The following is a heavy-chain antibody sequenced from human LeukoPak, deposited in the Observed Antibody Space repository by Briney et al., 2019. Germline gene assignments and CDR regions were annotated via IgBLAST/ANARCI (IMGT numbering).Heavy chain of an antibody. CDR3: AKQLGAYYYYGMDV. Sequence: GGSLRLSCAASGFTFSSYAMSWVRQAPGKGLEWVSAISGSGGSTYYADSVKGRFTISRDNSKNTLYLQMNSLRAEDTAVYYCAKQLGAYYYYGMDVWGQGTTVTVSS. J-gene: IGHJ6*01. V-gene: IGHV3-23*01. CDR2: ISGSGGST. CDR1: GFTFSSYA. D-gene: IGHD3-16*01.